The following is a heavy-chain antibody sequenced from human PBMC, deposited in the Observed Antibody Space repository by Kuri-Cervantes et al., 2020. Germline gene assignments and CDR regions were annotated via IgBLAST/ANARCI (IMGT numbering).Heavy chain of an antibody. CDR1: GFTFSSYW. J-gene: IGHJ6*02. D-gene: IGHD4-17*01. CDR2: IKEDGSQK. V-gene: IGHV3-7*01. CDR3: VRDGDYGDYTV. Sequence: GGSLRLSCAASGFTFSSYWMSWVRQAPGKGLEWVANIKEDGSQKHYVDSVKGRFTISRDNAKNSLYLQMNSLRAEDTAVYYCVRDGDYGDYTVWGQGTTVTVSS.